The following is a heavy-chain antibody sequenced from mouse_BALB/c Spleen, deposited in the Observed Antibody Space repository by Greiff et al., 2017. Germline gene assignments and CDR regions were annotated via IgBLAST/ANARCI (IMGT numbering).Heavy chain of an antibody. J-gene: IGHJ4*01. CDR3: ARKYEGAMDY. CDR2: ISSGSSTI. CDR1: GFTFSSFG. V-gene: IGHV5-17*02. Sequence: EVKLMESGGGLVQPGGSRKLSCAASGFTFSSFGMHWVRQAPEKGLEWVAYISSGSSTIYYADTVKGRFTISRDNPKNTLFLQMTSLRSEDTAMYYCARKYEGAMDYWGQGTSVTVSS. D-gene: IGHD2-14*01.